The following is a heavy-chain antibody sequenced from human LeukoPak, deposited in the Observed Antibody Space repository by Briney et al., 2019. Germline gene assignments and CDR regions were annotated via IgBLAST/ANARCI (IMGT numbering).Heavy chain of an antibody. D-gene: IGHD6-13*01. CDR3: ARVGFGIAAAGSFYYYGMDV. CDR1: GGSISSYY. J-gene: IGHJ6*02. V-gene: IGHV4-59*08. CDR2: IYYSGST. Sequence: PSETLSLTCTVSGGSISSYYWSWIRQPPGKGLEWIGYIYYSGSTNYNPSLKSPVTISVHTSKNQFSLKLSSVTAADTAVYYCARVGFGIAAAGSFYYYGMDVWGQGTTVTVSS.